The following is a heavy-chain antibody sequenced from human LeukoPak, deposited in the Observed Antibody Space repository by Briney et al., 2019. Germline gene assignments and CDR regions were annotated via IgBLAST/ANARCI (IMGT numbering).Heavy chain of an antibody. CDR2: INPNSGGT. CDR3: ARDNYGDYERDWFDP. D-gene: IGHD4-17*01. J-gene: IGHJ5*02. CDR1: GYTFTGYY. V-gene: IGHV1-2*06. Sequence: ASVKVSCKASGYTFTGYYMHWVRQASGQGLEWMGRINPNSGGTNYAQKFQGRVTMTRDTSISTAYMELSRLRSDDTAVYYCARDNYGDYERDWFDPWGQGTLVTVSS.